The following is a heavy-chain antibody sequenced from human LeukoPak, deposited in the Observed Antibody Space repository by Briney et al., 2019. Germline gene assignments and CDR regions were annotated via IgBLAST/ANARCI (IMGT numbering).Heavy chain of an antibody. CDR2: ISSGGSDK. V-gene: IGHV3-30*18. Sequence: GGSLRLSCAASGLTFSSYVMHWVRQAPGKGLEWVAVISSGGSDKYYADSGKGRFTISRDNSKNQLYLQMNGLRAVDTAVYYCAKGVRGVIAYCLDYWGQGTLVTVSS. CDR1: GLTFSSYV. D-gene: IGHD3-10*01. J-gene: IGHJ4*02. CDR3: AKGVRGVIAYCLDY.